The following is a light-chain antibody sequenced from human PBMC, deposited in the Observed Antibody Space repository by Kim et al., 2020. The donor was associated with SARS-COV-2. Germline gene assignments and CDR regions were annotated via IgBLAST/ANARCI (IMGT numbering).Light chain of an antibody. CDR2: GND. CDR3: QSYDSRLSASI. Sequence: RVTISCFGSSSNLGASYDVQWYKQLPGTAPQLVIFGNDNRPSGVPDRISGSKSGTSASLAITGLQTEDEADYYCQSYDSRLSASIFGGGTRLTVL. V-gene: IGLV1-40*01. J-gene: IGLJ2*01. CDR1: SSNLGASYD.